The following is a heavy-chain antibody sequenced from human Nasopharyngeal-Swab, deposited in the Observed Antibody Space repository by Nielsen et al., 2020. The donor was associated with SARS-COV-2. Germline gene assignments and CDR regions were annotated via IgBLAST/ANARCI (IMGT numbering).Heavy chain of an antibody. CDR3: ARERGGPRDDSSGYLYYFDY. D-gene: IGHD3-22*01. CDR2: VSQNGDT. J-gene: IGHJ4*02. V-gene: IGHV4-34*01. Sequence: WIRQPPGKALEWIGEVSQNGDTNYNPSLKSRVTISVDTSKNQFSPKLSSVTAADTAVYYCARERGGPRDDSSGYLYYFDYWGQGTLVTVSS.